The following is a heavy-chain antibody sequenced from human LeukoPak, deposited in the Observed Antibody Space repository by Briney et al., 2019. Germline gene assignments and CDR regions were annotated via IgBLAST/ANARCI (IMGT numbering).Heavy chain of an antibody. D-gene: IGHD6-19*01. CDR2: IKQDGSEK. CDR1: GFTFSSYW. V-gene: IGHV3-7*01. CDR3: ARYATVAAHRDFDY. J-gene: IGHJ4*02. Sequence: GGSLRLSCAASGFTFSSYWMSWVRQAPGKGLEWVANIKQDGSEKYYVDSVKGRFTISRDNSKNTLYLQMNSLRAEDTAVYYCARYATVAAHRDFDYWGQGTLVTVSS.